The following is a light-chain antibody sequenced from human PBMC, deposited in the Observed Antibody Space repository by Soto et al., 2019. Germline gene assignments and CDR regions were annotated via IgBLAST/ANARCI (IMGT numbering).Light chain of an antibody. CDR3: QQYGSSPPDT. J-gene: IGKJ4*01. Sequence: DIVLTQSPGTLSLSPGDRATLSCRASESVSSTYLAWYQQKPGQAPRLLIYGASSRASGIPDRFSGSGSGTDFTLPISRLEPEDFAVYYCQQYGSSPPDTFGGGTKVEIK. V-gene: IGKV3-20*01. CDR2: GAS. CDR1: ESVSSTY.